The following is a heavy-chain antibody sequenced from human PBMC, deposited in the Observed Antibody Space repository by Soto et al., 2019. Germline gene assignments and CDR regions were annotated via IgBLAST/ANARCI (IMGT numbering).Heavy chain of an antibody. CDR2: MNPNSGNT. Sequence: ASVKVSCKASGYTFTSYDINWVRRATGQGLEWMGWMNPNSGNTGYAQKFQGRVTMTRNTSISTAYMELSSLRSEDTAVYYCARAWYGDYDLSLSYYYYYMDVWGKGTTVTVSS. J-gene: IGHJ6*03. CDR1: GYTFTSYD. CDR3: ARAWYGDYDLSLSYYYYYMDV. V-gene: IGHV1-8*01. D-gene: IGHD4-17*01.